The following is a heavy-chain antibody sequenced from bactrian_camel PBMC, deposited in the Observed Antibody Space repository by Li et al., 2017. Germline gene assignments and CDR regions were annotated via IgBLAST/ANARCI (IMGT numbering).Heavy chain of an antibody. Sequence: HVQLVESGGGSVQAGGSLRLSCAARTGTFRSACMGWIRQVSGQEREGVASIDADGETSYADSVKGRFTISIDNAKNTLYLQLNSLKTEDTAMYFCAQSNGNWAWHNWGEGTQVTVS. CDR2: IDADGET. V-gene: IGHV3S9*01. CDR3: AQSNGNWAWHN. J-gene: IGHJ4*01. D-gene: IGHD8*01. CDR1: TGTFRSAC.